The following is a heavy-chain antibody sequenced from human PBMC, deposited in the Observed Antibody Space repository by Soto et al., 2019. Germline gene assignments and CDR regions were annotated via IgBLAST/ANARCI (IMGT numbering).Heavy chain of an antibody. V-gene: IGHV4-59*01. D-gene: IGHD2-15*01. CDR2: IYYSGST. CDR1: GGSISSYY. Sequence: SETLSLTCTVSGGSISSYYWSWIRQPPGKGLEWIGYIYYSGSTNYNPSLKSRVTISVDTSKNQFSLKLSSVTAADTAVYYCARADIPDNWFDPWGQGTLVTVSS. CDR3: ARADIPDNWFDP. J-gene: IGHJ5*02.